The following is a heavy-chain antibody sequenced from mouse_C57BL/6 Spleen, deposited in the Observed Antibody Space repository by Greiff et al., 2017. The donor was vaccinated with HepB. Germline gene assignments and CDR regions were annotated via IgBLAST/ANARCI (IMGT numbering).Heavy chain of an antibody. Sequence: EVQLQQSGPELVKPGASVKISCKASGYTFTDYYMNWVKQSHGKSLEWIGDINPNNGGTSYNQKFKGKATLTVDKSSSTAYMELRSLTSEDSAVYYCARGDGSPWYFDVWGTGTTVTVSS. CDR2: INPNNGGT. CDR1: GYTFTDYY. D-gene: IGHD1-1*01. J-gene: IGHJ1*03. V-gene: IGHV1-26*01. CDR3: ARGDGSPWYFDV.